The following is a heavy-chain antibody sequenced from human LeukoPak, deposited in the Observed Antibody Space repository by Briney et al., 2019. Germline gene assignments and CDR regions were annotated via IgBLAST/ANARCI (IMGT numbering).Heavy chain of an antibody. CDR3: ARDLHWNYGGDY. V-gene: IGHV3-30*03. Sequence: GGSLRLSCAASGFTFSSYGMHWVRQAPGKGLEWVAVISYDGSNKYYADSVKGRFTISRDNSKNTLYLQMNSLRAEDTAVYYCARDLHWNYGGDYWGQGTLVTVSS. J-gene: IGHJ4*02. D-gene: IGHD1-7*01. CDR2: ISYDGSNK. CDR1: GFTFSSYG.